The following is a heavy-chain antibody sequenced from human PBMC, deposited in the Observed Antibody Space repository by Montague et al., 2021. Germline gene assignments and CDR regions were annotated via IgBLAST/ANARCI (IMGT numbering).Heavy chain of an antibody. V-gene: IGHV3-33*01. Sequence: SLRLSCAASDFTFSTYAMHWVRQAPGKGLEWVAVIWYDGSNKFYADSVKGRFTTSRDNSKNTQYLQMNNLRAEDTAMYYCAREVAPGSGSNSVDYWGQGTLVTVSS. CDR3: AREVAPGSGSNSVDY. CDR1: DFTFSTYA. CDR2: IWYDGSNK. D-gene: IGHD3-10*01. J-gene: IGHJ4*02.